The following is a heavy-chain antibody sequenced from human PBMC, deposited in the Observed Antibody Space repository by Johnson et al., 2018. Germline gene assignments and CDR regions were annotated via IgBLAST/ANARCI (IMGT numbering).Heavy chain of an antibody. Sequence: QVQLVQSGGGVVQPGRSLRLSCAASGFTFSSYAMHWVRQAPGKGLEWVAIISYDGNNKDYAGSVKGRFTISRDNSKNTLYLQMDSLRAEDTAVYYCAIYGSGDAFDIWGQGTMVTVSS. V-gene: IGHV3-30-3*01. J-gene: IGHJ3*02. CDR2: ISYDGNNK. CDR1: GFTFSSYA. CDR3: AIYGSGDAFDI. D-gene: IGHD3-10*01.